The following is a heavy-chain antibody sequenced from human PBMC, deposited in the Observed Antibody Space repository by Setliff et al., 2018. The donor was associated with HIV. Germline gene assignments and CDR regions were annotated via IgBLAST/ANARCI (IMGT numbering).Heavy chain of an antibody. CDR3: ARVGHYYGSGSPFDP. Sequence: KPSETLSLTCAVYGGSFSSYYWSWIRQPPGKGLEWIGEINHSGSTNYNPSLKSRVTISVDTSKNQFSLKLSSVTAADTAVYYCARVGHYYGSGSPFDPWGQGTLVTVSS. CDR1: GGSFSSYY. CDR2: INHSGST. D-gene: IGHD3-10*01. J-gene: IGHJ5*01. V-gene: IGHV4-34*01.